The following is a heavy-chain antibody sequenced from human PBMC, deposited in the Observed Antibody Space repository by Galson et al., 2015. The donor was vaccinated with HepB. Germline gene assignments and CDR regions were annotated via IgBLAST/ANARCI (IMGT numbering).Heavy chain of an antibody. J-gene: IGHJ4*02. V-gene: IGHV3-73*01. CDR1: GFTFSGSA. CDR2: IRSKANSYAT. Sequence: LRLSCAASGFTFSGSAMHWVRQASGKGLEWVGRIRSKANSYATAYAASVKGRFTISRDDSKNTAYLQMNSLKTEDTAVYYCTRPRYCSSTSCYLGDYWGQGTLVTVSS. D-gene: IGHD2-2*01. CDR3: TRPRYCSSTSCYLGDY.